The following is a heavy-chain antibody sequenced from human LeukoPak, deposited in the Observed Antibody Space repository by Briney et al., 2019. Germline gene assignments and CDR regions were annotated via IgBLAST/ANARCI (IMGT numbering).Heavy chain of an antibody. Sequence: GRSLRLSCAASGFSFSTYGMHWVRQAPGKGLEWVAVVSSDGSIDYYADSVTGRFTVSRDNSKNTLYLQVNSLRVEDTAVYYCTREGMGTTFSAWFDPWGQGTLVTVPS. CDR2: VSSDGSID. V-gene: IGHV3-30*03. J-gene: IGHJ5*02. CDR3: TREGMGTTFSAWFDP. D-gene: IGHD1-7*01. CDR1: GFSFSTYG.